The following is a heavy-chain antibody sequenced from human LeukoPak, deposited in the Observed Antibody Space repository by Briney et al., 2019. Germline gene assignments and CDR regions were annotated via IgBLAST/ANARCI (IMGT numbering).Heavy chain of an antibody. CDR2: IWYDGSNK. Sequence: GRSLRLSCAASGFTFSSYGMHWVRQAPGKGLEWVAVIWYDGSNKYYADSVKGRFTISRDNSKNTLYLQMNSLRAEDTAVYYCARDQYYYDSSGYYYFDYWGQGTLVTVSS. CDR3: ARDQYYYDSSGYYYFDY. CDR1: GFTFSSYG. V-gene: IGHV3-33*01. J-gene: IGHJ4*02. D-gene: IGHD3-22*01.